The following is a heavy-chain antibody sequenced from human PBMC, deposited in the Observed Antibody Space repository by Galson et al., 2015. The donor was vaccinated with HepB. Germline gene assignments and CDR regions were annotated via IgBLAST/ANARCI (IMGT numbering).Heavy chain of an antibody. D-gene: IGHD6-25*01. CDR3: ARDRRAAGYYYYGMDV. CDR1: GFTFSSYS. J-gene: IGHJ6*02. Sequence: SLRLSCAASGFTFSSYSMNWVRQAPGKGLEWVSSISSSSSYIYYADSVKGRFTISRDNAKNSLYLQMNSLRAEDTAVYYCARDRRAAGYYYYGMDVWGQGTTVTVSS. CDR2: ISSSSSYI. V-gene: IGHV3-21*01.